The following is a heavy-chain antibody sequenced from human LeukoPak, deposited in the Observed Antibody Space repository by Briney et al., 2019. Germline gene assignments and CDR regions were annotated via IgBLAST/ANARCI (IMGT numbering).Heavy chain of an antibody. CDR1: GFTFSSYS. D-gene: IGHD2-15*01. CDR2: ISSSSSYI. J-gene: IGHJ4*02. V-gene: IGHV3-21*01. CDR3: ARRYCSGGSCYPDY. Sequence: PGGSLRLSCAASGFTFSSYSMNWVRQAPGKGLEWVSSISSSSSYIYYADSVKGRFTISRDNAKNSLYLQMNSLRAEDTAVYYCARRYCSGGSCYPDYWCQGTLVTVSS.